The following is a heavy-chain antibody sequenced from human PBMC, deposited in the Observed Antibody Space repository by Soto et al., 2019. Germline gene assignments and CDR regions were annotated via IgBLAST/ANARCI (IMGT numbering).Heavy chain of an antibody. Sequence: QVQLVQSGAEVKKPGSSVKVSCTASGGTFSSYAISWVRQAPGQGLEWMGGIIPIFGTANYAQKFHGRVTITVDESTSTAYMELSSLRSEDTAVYYCARETADIVGDWYFDLWGRGTLVTVSS. CDR1: GGTFSSYA. V-gene: IGHV1-69*01. CDR2: IIPIFGTA. CDR3: ARETADIVGDWYFDL. D-gene: IGHD5-12*01. J-gene: IGHJ2*01.